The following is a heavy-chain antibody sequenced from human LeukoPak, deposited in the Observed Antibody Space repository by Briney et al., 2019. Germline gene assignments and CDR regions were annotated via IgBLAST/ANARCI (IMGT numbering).Heavy chain of an antibody. CDR2: INAGNGNT. CDR3: AREFGDYGDLPHY. J-gene: IGHJ4*02. D-gene: IGHD4-17*01. CDR1: GYTFTSYA. Sequence: ASVKVSCTASGYTFTSYAMHWVRQAPGQRLEWMGWINAGNGNTKYSQKFQGRVTITRDTSASTAYMELSSLRSEDTAVYYCAREFGDYGDLPHYWGQGTLVTVSS. V-gene: IGHV1-3*01.